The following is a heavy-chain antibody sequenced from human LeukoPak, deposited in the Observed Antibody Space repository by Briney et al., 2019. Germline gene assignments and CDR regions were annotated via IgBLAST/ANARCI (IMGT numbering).Heavy chain of an antibody. CDR2: ISSSSSYI. Sequence: GGSLRLSCAASGFTFSSYSMNWVRQAPGKGLEWVSSISSSSSYIYYADSVKGRFTISRDNSKNTLYLQMNSLRAEDTAVYYCAKSGIAVAGTEFDYWGQGTLVTVSS. J-gene: IGHJ4*02. V-gene: IGHV3-21*04. CDR3: AKSGIAVAGTEFDY. D-gene: IGHD6-19*01. CDR1: GFTFSSYS.